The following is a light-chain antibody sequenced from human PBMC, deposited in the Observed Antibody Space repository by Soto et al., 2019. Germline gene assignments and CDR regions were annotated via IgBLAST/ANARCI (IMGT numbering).Light chain of an antibody. V-gene: IGKV1-5*01. Sequence: DIQMTQSPSPLSASVGDRVTITCRXSQSFNTWLAWYQQKPGKAPKVLIYDASSLESGVPSRFSGSGSGTEFTLTISSLQPDDLATYYCQQYNSYSPWTFGQGTKVDI. CDR1: QSFNTW. J-gene: IGKJ1*01. CDR2: DAS. CDR3: QQYNSYSPWT.